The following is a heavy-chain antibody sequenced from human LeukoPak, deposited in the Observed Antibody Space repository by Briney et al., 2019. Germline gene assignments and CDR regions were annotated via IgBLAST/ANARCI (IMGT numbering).Heavy chain of an antibody. CDR1: GFTFSSYG. CDR2: ISGSGGST. Sequence: GGSLRLSCAASGFTFSSYGMSWVRQAPGKGLEWVSSISGSGGSTYYADSVKGRFTISRGNSKNTLYLRMNSLRAEDTAVYYCAKVGPYCSSTSCCVYYYYYMDVWGKGTTVTISS. J-gene: IGHJ6*03. CDR3: AKVGPYCSSTSCCVYYYYYMDV. V-gene: IGHV3-23*01. D-gene: IGHD2-2*01.